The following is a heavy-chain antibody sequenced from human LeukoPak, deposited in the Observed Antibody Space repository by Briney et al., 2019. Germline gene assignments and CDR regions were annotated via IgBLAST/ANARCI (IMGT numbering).Heavy chain of an antibody. CDR2: ISGSGGST. V-gene: IGHV3-23*01. J-gene: IGHJ4*02. CDR1: GFTFSSYG. CDR3: AKDSVMTIDY. D-gene: IGHD3-16*01. Sequence: GGSLRLSCAASGFTFSSYGMSWVRQAPGKGLEWVSAISGSGGSTYYADSVKGRFTIARDNSKNTLYLQMNSLRAEDTAVYYCAKDSVMTIDYWGQGTLVTVSS.